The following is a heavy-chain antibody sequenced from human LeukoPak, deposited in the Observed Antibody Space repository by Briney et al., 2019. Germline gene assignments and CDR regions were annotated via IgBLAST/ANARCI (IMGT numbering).Heavy chain of an antibody. J-gene: IGHJ4*02. Sequence: GGSLRLSCAASGFTFSSYAMNWVRQTPGKGLEWVSTISPNVGSTYYADSVKGRFTISRDNSKNTLYLQMGSLRAEDTAVYYCARGSKDIVVVVAAGYYFDYWGQGTLVTVSS. CDR2: ISPNVGST. CDR1: GFTFSSYA. CDR3: ARGSKDIVVVVAAGYYFDY. D-gene: IGHD2-15*01. V-gene: IGHV3-23*01.